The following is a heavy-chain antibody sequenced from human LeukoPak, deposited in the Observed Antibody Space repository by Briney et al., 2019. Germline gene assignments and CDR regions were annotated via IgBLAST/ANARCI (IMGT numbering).Heavy chain of an antibody. J-gene: IGHJ4*02. Sequence: NRSGSTNYNPSLKSRVTISVDTSKNQFSLKLSSVTAADTAVYYCARGLTYYYDSSGSPPHYYFDYWGQGTLVTVSS. V-gene: IGHV4-34*01. D-gene: IGHD3-22*01. CDR2: NRSGST. CDR3: ARGLTYYYDSSGSPPHYYFDY.